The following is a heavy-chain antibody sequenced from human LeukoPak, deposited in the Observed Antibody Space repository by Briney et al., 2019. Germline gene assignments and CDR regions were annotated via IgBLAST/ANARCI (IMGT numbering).Heavy chain of an antibody. CDR2: IYYSGST. D-gene: IGHD2-15*01. CDR1: GFTFSSYS. J-gene: IGHJ4*02. CDR3: ARHASPRYFDY. Sequence: GSLRLSCAASGFTFSSYSMNWVRQAPGKGLEWIGYIYYSGSTNYNPSLKSRVTISVDTSKNQFSLKLSSVTAADTAVYYCARHASPRYFDYWGQGTLDTVSS. V-gene: IGHV4-59*08.